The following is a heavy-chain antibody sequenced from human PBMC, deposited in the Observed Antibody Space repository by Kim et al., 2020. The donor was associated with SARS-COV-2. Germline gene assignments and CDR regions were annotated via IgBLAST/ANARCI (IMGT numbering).Heavy chain of an antibody. Sequence: SETLSLTCTVSGGSISSYYWSWIRQPPGKGLEWIGYIYYSGSTNYNPSLKSRVTISVDTSKNQFSLKLSSVTAADTAVYYCAREVSSGSYDYWGQGTLVTVSS. J-gene: IGHJ4*02. CDR1: GGSISSYY. D-gene: IGHD1-26*01. CDR3: AREVSSGSYDY. CDR2: IYYSGST. V-gene: IGHV4-59*01.